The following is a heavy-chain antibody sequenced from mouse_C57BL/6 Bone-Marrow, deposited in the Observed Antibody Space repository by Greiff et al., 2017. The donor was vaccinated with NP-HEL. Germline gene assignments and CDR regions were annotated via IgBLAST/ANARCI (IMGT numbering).Heavy chain of an antibody. Sequence: VHVKQSGAELVRPGASVKLSCTASGFNIKDDYMHWVKQRPEQGLEWIGWIDPENGDTEYASKFQGKATITADTSSNTAYLQLSSLTSEDTAVYYCTTEGDGYYDWYFDVWGTGTTVTVSS. J-gene: IGHJ1*03. D-gene: IGHD2-3*01. CDR1: GFNIKDDY. CDR2: IDPENGDT. CDR3: TTEGDGYYDWYFDV. V-gene: IGHV14-4*01.